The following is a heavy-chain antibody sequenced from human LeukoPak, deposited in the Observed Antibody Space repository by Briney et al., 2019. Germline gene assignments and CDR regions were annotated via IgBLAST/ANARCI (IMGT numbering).Heavy chain of an antibody. CDR1: GYTFTGYY. D-gene: IGHD6-13*01. V-gene: IGHV1-2*02. CDR3: AREGIFDLVSSSSCFDY. CDR2: INPNSGGT. J-gene: IGHJ4*02. Sequence: ASVKVSCKASGYTFTGYYMHWVRQAPGQGLEWMGWINPNSGGTNYAQKFQGRVTMTRDTSISTAYMELSRLRSDDTAVYYCAREGIFDLVSSSSCFDYWSQGTLVTVSS.